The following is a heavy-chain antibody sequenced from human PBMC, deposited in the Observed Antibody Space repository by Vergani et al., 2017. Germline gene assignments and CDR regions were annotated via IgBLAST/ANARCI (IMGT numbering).Heavy chain of an antibody. D-gene: IGHD1-7*01. Sequence: QITLKESGPTLVKPTQTLTLTCTFSGFSLNTRGVSVAWIRQPPGKALDWLALIYWNDDQHYSPSLNNRVTITKDTSKNRVVLTMTNMDYVDTGTYSCVYRKAECGTTGCFYPFYYYYYMDVWGKGTTVTVSS. V-gene: IGHV2-5*04. CDR1: GFSLNTRGVS. CDR3: VYRKAECGTTGCFYPFYYYYYMDV. CDR2: IYWNDDQ. J-gene: IGHJ6*03.